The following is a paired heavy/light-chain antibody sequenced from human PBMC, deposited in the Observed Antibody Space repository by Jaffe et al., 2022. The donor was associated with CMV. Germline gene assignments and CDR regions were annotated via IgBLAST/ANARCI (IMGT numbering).Light chain of an antibody. CDR3: GTWDSSLSGGGV. CDR1: SSNIGNNY. Sequence: QSVLTQPPSVSAAPGQKVTISCSGSSSNIGNNYVSWYQQLPGTAPKLLIYENNKRPSGIPDRFSGSKSGTSATLGITGLHTGDEADYYCGTWDSSLSGGGVFGGGTKLTVL. CDR2: ENN. J-gene: IGLJ3*02. V-gene: IGLV1-51*02.
Heavy chain of an antibody. CDR3: AKFPSRVVVATGYYFDY. CDR1: GFTFSSYA. Sequence: EVQLVESGGGLVQPGGSLRLSCAASGFTFSSYAMSWVRQAPGKGLEWVSVISGSGGSTYYADSVKGRFTISRDNSKNTLYLQMNSLRAEDTAVYYCAKFPSRVVVATGYYFDYWGQGTLVTVSS. J-gene: IGHJ4*02. CDR2: ISGSGGST. D-gene: IGHD2-15*01. V-gene: IGHV3-23*04.